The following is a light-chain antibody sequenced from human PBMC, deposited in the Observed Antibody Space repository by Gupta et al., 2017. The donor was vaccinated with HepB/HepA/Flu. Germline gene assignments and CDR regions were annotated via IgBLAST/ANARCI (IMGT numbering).Light chain of an antibody. J-gene: IGLJ2*01. CDR3: QPRDSSGNNRVI. V-gene: IGLV3-19*01. CDR1: SLRTYY. CDR2: CKN. Sequence: SSALTQDPAVSVALGQTVRVTCQGDSLRTYYVTWYQQKPGTAPTLVIFCKNTRPSGIPDQFSGSISGSTSSLTITGAQAEDDADYYCQPRDSSGNNRVIFGGGTKLTVL.